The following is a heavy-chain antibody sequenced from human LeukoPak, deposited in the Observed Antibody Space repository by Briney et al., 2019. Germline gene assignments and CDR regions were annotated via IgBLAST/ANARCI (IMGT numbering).Heavy chain of an antibody. CDR2: ISDDGGAT. D-gene: IGHD3-10*01. J-gene: IGHJ4*02. V-gene: IGHV3-23*01. Sequence: GGSLRLSCAASGVTFSNFAMSWVRQAPGKGLEWVSTISDDGGATYYADSVRDRFTISRDNSKNTLYLQMNTLRAEDTALYYCAKVGAKESYYHYWGQGTLVTVSS. CDR1: GVTFSNFA. CDR3: AKVGAKESYYHY.